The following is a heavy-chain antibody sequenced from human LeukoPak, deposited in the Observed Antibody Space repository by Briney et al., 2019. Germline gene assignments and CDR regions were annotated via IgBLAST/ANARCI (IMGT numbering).Heavy chain of an antibody. J-gene: IGHJ4*02. CDR3: AKISRGYCSSTSCRGDFDY. Sequence: GGSLRLSCAASGFTFSSYSMNWVRQAPGKGLEWVSAISGSGGSTYYADSVKGRFTISRDNSKNTLYLQMNSLRAEDTAVYYCAKISRGYCSSTSCRGDFDYWGQGTLVTVSS. V-gene: IGHV3-23*01. CDR1: GFTFSSYS. D-gene: IGHD2-2*01. CDR2: ISGSGGST.